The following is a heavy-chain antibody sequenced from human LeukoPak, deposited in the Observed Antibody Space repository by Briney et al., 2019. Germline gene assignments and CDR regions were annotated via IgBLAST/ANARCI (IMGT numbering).Heavy chain of an antibody. CDR3: AREEGLVLDY. J-gene: IGHJ4*02. CDR2: IRYDGSNK. D-gene: IGHD2-8*02. Sequence: GGSLRLSCAASGFTFSSYGMHWVRQAPGKGLEWVAFIRYDGSNKYYADSVKGRFTISRDNSKNTLYLQMNSLRAEDTAVYYCAREEGLVLDYWGQGTLVTVSS. V-gene: IGHV3-30*02. CDR1: GFTFSSYG.